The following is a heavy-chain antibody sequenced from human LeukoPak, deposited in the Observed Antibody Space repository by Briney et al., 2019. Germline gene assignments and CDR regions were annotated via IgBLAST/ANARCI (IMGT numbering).Heavy chain of an antibody. D-gene: IGHD6-19*01. V-gene: IGHV4-34*01. CDR3: ARAEKAVTGTLDS. J-gene: IGHJ4*02. CDR1: GGSFSDYY. Sequence: SETLSLTCGVHGGSFSDYYWGWIRQPPGKGLEWIGEIYHTGDTHYNPSLKSRVTISTDTSKNQFSLRLTSVTAADTAVYYCARAEKAVTGTLDSWGQGTLITVSS. CDR2: IYHTGDT.